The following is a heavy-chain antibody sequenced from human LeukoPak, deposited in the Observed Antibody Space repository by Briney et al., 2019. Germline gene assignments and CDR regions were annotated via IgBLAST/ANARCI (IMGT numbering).Heavy chain of an antibody. D-gene: IGHD3-22*01. J-gene: IGHJ4*02. Sequence: GGSLRLSSAASGFTFSSYWISWVRQAPGKGLKRVANRKQDGSEKYYVDSVKGRFTISRDNAKNSLYLQMDSLRAEDTAVYYCASTLMYYYDSSGYFCWGQGTLVTVSS. CDR3: ASTLMYYYDSSGYFC. V-gene: IGHV3-7*01. CDR2: RKQDGSEK. CDR1: GFTFSSYW.